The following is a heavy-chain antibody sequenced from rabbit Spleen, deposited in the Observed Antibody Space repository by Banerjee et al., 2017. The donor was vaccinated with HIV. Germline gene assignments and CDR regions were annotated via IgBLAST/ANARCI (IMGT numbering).Heavy chain of an antibody. CDR3: VRDQARMLDL. CDR2: IAGSSSGFT. D-gene: IGHD6-1*01. CDR1: GVSFSSSSY. Sequence: QSLEESGGDLVKPGASLTLTCTASGVSFSSSSYMCWVRQAPGKGLEWIACIAGSSSGFTYSATWAKGRFTCSKTSSTTVTLQMTSLTAADTATYFCVRDQARMLDLWGQGTLVTVS. V-gene: IGHV1S40*01. J-gene: IGHJ3*01.